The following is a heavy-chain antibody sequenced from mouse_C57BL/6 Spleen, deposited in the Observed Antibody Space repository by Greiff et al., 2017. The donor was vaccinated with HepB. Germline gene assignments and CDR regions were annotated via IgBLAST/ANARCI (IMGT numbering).Heavy chain of an antibody. Sequence: EVQLVESGGGLVKPGGSLKLSCAASGFTFSSYAMSWVRQTPEKRLEWVATISDGGSYTYYPDNVKGRFTISRDNAKNNLYLQMSHLKSEDTAMYYCALWSPYAMDYWGQGTSVTVSS. CDR3: ALWSPYAMDY. CDR1: GFTFSSYA. CDR2: ISDGGSYT. D-gene: IGHD1-1*02. J-gene: IGHJ4*01. V-gene: IGHV5-4*01.